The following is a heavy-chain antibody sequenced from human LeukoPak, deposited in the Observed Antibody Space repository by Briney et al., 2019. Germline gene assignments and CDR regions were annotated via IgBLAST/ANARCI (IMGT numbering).Heavy chain of an antibody. Sequence: SETLSLTCTVSGGSMNAYYWTWFRQPPGKGLEWIGYICYSGSTNYNPSLKSRLTISVDTSNNQFSLKLSSVTAADTAVYYCATIAGSSSFWGQGTLVTVSS. V-gene: IGHV4-59*08. CDR1: GGSMNAYY. CDR3: ATIAGSSSF. D-gene: IGHD6-6*01. CDR2: ICYSGST. J-gene: IGHJ4*02.